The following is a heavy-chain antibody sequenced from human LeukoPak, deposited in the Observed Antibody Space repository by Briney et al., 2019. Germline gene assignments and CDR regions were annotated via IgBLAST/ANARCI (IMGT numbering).Heavy chain of an antibody. V-gene: IGHV4-38-2*01. J-gene: IGHJ5*02. D-gene: IGHD1-14*01. Sequence: KPSETLSLTCDVSGSSITSGYFWGWIRQSPGTGLEWIGRVFHPESTYYNPRLRSRVTLSVATYKTQFSLKLKSVTAADTAVYYSARKVFPIDDRRPSASWGQGTLVPVSS. CDR3: ARKVFPIDDRRPSAS. CDR1: GSSITSGYF. CDR2: VFHPEST.